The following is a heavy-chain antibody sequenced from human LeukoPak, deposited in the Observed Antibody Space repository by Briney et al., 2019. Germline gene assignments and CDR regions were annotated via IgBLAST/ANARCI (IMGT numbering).Heavy chain of an antibody. J-gene: IGHJ4*02. D-gene: IGHD6-19*01. Sequence: SETLSLTCTVSGGSISSSRDYWGWIRQPPGKGLEWIGSIYYSGSTYYNPSLKSRVTISVDTSKNQFSLKLSSVTAADTAVYYCARHVEIAVAGPIDYWGQGTLVTVSS. CDR2: IYYSGST. V-gene: IGHV4-39*01. CDR1: GGSISSSRDY. CDR3: ARHVEIAVAGPIDY.